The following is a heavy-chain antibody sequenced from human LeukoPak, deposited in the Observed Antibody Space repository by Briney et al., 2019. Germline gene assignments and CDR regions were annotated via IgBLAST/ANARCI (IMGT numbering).Heavy chain of an antibody. V-gene: IGHV3-21*01. CDR2: ISSNGGYI. Sequence: PGGSLRLSCAGSEFTFRSYSMSWVRQPPGKGLEWVSSISSNGGYIYYADSVKGRFTISRDNARDSVYLQMKSLRAEDTAVYYCASAGPNYDSSGYVYWGQGTPVTVS. CDR1: EFTFRSYS. CDR3: ASAGPNYDSSGYVY. D-gene: IGHD3-22*01. J-gene: IGHJ4*02.